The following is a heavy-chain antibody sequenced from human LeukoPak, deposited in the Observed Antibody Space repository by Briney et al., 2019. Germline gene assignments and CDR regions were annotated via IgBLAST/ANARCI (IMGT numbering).Heavy chain of an antibody. Sequence: SETLSLTCAVYGGSFSGYYWSWIRQPPGKGLEWIGEINHSGSTNYNPSLKSRVTISVDTSKNQFSLKLSSVTAADTAVYYCARGGYYGSGSKTPPPLFDYWGQGTLVTVSS. D-gene: IGHD3-10*01. V-gene: IGHV4-34*01. CDR1: GGSFSGYY. J-gene: IGHJ4*02. CDR2: INHSGST. CDR3: ARGGYYGSGSKTPPPLFDY.